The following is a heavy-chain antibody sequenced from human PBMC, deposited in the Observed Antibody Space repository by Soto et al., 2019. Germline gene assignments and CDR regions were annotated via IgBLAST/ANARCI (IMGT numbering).Heavy chain of an antibody. CDR1: GFTFSSYA. Sequence: GGSLRLSCAASGFTFSSYAMHWVRQAPGKGLEWVAVISYDGSNKYYADSVKGRFTISRDNSKNTLYLQMNSLRAEDTAVYYCARESPPIIGPPSSSWYYFDYWGQGTLVTVSS. V-gene: IGHV3-30*04. J-gene: IGHJ4*02. D-gene: IGHD6-13*01. CDR2: ISYDGSNK. CDR3: ARESPPIIGPPSSSWYYFDY.